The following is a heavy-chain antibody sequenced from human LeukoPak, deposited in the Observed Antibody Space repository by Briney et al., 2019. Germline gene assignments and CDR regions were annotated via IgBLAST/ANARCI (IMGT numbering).Heavy chain of an antibody. CDR3: ARDRQGTYYYDSSGYRPFDY. CDR2: VFYNGAT. D-gene: IGHD3-22*01. CDR1: GGSISSSIYY. V-gene: IGHV4-39*07. J-gene: IGHJ4*02. Sequence: SETLSLTCIVSGGSISSSIYYWAWVRQPPGKGLEWIGTVFYNGATQYSPSLRSRVTISIDTSTNQFSLKLTSVTAADTALYYCARDRQGTYYYDSSGYRPFDYWGQGTLVTVSS.